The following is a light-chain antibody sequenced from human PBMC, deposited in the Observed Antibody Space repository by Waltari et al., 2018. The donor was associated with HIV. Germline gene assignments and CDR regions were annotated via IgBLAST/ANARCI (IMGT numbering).Light chain of an antibody. CDR1: ISEFAGYNS. V-gene: IGLV2-11*01. J-gene: IGLJ3*02. CDR2: DVN. CDR3: CSYTGSQNWV. Sequence: QSALTQPRSLSGSPGQSVTISCTGTISEFAGYNSVSWYQQHPGKSPKLMIYDVNKRPSGVPDRFSGSKSGNTASLTISGLQAEDEADYYCCSYTGSQNWVFGGGTKLTVL.